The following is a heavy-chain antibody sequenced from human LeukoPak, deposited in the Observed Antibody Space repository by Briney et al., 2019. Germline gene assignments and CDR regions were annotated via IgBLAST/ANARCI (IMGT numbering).Heavy chain of an antibody. CDR3: AKVEYGDYNYYYYGMDV. D-gene: IGHD4-17*01. Sequence: GGSLRLSCAASGFTFSSYGMHWVRQAPGKGLEWVAVISHDGSNKYYADSVKGRFTISRDNSKNTLYLQMNSLRAEDTAVYYCAKVEYGDYNYYYYGMDVWGQGTTVTVSS. CDR1: GFTFSSYG. V-gene: IGHV3-30*18. J-gene: IGHJ6*02. CDR2: ISHDGSNK.